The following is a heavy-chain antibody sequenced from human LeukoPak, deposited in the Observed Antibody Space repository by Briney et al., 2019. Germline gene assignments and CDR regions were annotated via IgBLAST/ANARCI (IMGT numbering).Heavy chain of an antibody. CDR3: ARIVGVPFRRGAQRGDAFDI. D-gene: IGHD1-26*01. Sequence: ASVKVSCKASGYTFTGYYMHWVRQAPGQGLEWMGWINPNNGGTNYAQKLQGRVTMTRDTSTRTAYMELSRLRSDDTAVYYCARIVGVPFRRGAQRGDAFDIWGEGAIVTVSS. CDR2: INPNNGGT. J-gene: IGHJ3*02. V-gene: IGHV1-2*02. CDR1: GYTFTGYY.